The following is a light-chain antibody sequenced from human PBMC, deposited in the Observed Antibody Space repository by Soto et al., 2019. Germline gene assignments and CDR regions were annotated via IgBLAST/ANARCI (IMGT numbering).Light chain of an antibody. V-gene: IGKV1-5*01. J-gene: IGKJ1*01. CDR2: DAS. CDR3: QQYSTYSLT. Sequence: IQITQSPSTLPASVGDRVTITCRASQSISTWLAWYQQQPGKAPRLLISDASTLESGIPSRFSGSGSGTEFTLTISSLQTDDFATYYCQQYSTYSLTFGQGTKVDIK. CDR1: QSISTW.